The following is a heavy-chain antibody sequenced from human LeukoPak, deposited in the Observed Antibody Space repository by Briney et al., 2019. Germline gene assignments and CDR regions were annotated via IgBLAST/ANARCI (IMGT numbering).Heavy chain of an antibody. Sequence: PSETLSLTCTVSAGSISSYYWSWIRQPPGKGLEWIGYIYSSGSTNYNPSLKSRVTISVDTSKNQFSLKLSSVTAADTAVYYCARVDEGGYYYYGMDVWGQGITVTVSS. CDR3: ARVDEGGYYYYGMDV. V-gene: IGHV4-59*01. J-gene: IGHJ6*02. CDR2: IYSSGST. CDR1: AGSISSYY. D-gene: IGHD3-16*01.